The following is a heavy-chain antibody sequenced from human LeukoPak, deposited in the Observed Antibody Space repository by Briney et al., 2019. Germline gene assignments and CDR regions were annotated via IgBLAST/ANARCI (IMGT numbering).Heavy chain of an antibody. D-gene: IGHD5-24*01. V-gene: IGHV6-1*01. CDR2: TYYRSKWYN. J-gene: IGHJ4*02. CDR3: SRSDGASDFDY. CDR1: GDSVSSNRAS. Sequence: SQNLSLTCAISGDSVSSNRASWTWIRQSPSRGLEWLGRTYYRSKWYNDYAVSLKSRISINPDTSKNQFSLQLNSVTPEDTAVYYCSRSDGASDFDYWGQETLVTVSS.